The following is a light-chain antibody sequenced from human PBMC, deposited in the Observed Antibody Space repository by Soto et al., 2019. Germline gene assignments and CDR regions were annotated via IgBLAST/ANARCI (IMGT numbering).Light chain of an antibody. CDR2: GAS. CDR1: QSLSSSY. V-gene: IGKV3-20*01. Sequence: EIVLTQSPGALSLSPGEGATLSCRASQSLSSSYVAWYQQKVGQPPRLLIYGASNRATGIPDRFSGSWSGTEFTLTISRLEPEDFAVYYCQQYGISPSYTFDQGTKLEIK. J-gene: IGKJ2*01. CDR3: QQYGISPSYT.